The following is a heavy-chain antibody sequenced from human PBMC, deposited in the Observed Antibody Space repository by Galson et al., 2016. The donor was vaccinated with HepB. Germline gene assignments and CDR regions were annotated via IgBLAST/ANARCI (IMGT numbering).Heavy chain of an antibody. Sequence: CAISGDSVSSNSAAWNWIRQSPSRGLEWLGRTYYRSQWYNDYAASVKSRITINPDTSKNQFSLQLNSVTPEDTAVYYCARVVGRGVYDGRFDYWGQGILGTVSS. D-gene: IGHD5/OR15-5a*01. CDR1: GDSVSSNSAA. CDR2: TYYRSQWYN. CDR3: ARVVGRGVYDGRFDY. J-gene: IGHJ4*02. V-gene: IGHV6-1*01.